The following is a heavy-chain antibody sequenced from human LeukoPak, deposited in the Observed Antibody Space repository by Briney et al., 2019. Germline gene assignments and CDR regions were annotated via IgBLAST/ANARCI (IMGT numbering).Heavy chain of an antibody. V-gene: IGHV3-23*01. J-gene: IGHJ4*02. CDR1: GFTFSSQA. D-gene: IGHD3-22*01. CDR2: ISGSRGGT. Sequence: GGSLRLSCTASGFTFSSQAMSWVRQAPGKGLEWVSVISGSRGGTYYADSVQGRFTISRDASKNTLFLQMNSLRADDTAVYYCARKTDSSGSGDYWGREPWSPSPQ. CDR3: ARKTDSSGSGDY.